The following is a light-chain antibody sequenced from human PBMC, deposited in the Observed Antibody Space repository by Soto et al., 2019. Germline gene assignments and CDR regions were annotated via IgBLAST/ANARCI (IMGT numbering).Light chain of an antibody. J-gene: IGKJ1*01. CDR1: QSVSSSY. CDR3: QQYGNSPRT. V-gene: IGKV3-20*01. CDR2: GAS. Sequence: EIVLTQSPGTLSLSPGERATLSCRASQSVSSSYLAWYQQKPGQDPRLLIHGASSRASDIPDRFSGSGSGTDFTLTISRLDPEDFAVYYCQQYGNSPRTFGQGTKVEIK.